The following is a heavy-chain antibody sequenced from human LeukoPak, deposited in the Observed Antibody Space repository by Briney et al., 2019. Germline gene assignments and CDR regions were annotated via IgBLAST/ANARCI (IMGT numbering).Heavy chain of an antibody. D-gene: IGHD6-6*01. J-gene: IGHJ2*01. Sequence: PGGSLRLSCAASGFTFSSYSMNWVRQAPGKGLEWVSSISSSSSYIYYADSVKGRFTISRDNAKNSLYLQMNSLRAEDMALYYCAKSPDLHSISGWYFDLWGRGTLVTVSS. CDR2: ISSSSSYI. V-gene: IGHV3-21*04. CDR1: GFTFSSYS. CDR3: AKSPDLHSISGWYFDL.